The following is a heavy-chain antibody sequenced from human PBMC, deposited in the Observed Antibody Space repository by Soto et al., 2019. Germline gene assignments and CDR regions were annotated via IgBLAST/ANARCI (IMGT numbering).Heavy chain of an antibody. CDR2: ISGSGGST. V-gene: IGHV3-23*01. Sequence: GSLRLSCAASGFTFSSYAMSWVRHAPGKVLEWVSAISGSGGSTYYADSVKGRFTISRDNSKNTLYLQMNSLRAEDTAVYYCAKEGGWPLWSSNLVYFDYWGQGTLVTVSS. CDR1: GFTFSSYA. CDR3: AKEGGWPLWSSNLVYFDY. D-gene: IGHD5-18*01. J-gene: IGHJ4*02.